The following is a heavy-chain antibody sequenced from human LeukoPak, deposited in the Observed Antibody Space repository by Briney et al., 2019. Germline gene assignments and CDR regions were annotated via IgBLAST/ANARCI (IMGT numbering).Heavy chain of an antibody. Sequence: SQTLSLTCVIAGDSVSSNTAAWNWIRQSPLRGLEWLGRTFYRSKWYNDYAGSVRSRITISPDTSKNHFSLHLDSVTPEDTAMYYCARDGWPAFDYWGQGSLVTVSS. J-gene: IGHJ4*02. CDR1: GDSVSSNTAA. D-gene: IGHD2-15*01. CDR3: ARDGWPAFDY. V-gene: IGHV6-1*01. CDR2: TFYRSKWYN.